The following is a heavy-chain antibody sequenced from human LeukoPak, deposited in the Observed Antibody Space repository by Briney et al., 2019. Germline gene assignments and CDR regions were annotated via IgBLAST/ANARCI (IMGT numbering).Heavy chain of an antibody. V-gene: IGHV3-7*03. D-gene: IGHD4-17*01. J-gene: IGHJ4*02. CDR2: IKQDGSEK. CDR1: GFAFSSYW. CDR3: AVPDYGDYALDY. Sequence: GGSLRLSCAASGFAFSSYWMSWVRQAPGKGLEWVANIKQDGSEKYYVDSVKGRFTISRDNAKNSLYLQMNSLRAEDTAVYYCAVPDYGDYALDYWGQGTLVTVSS.